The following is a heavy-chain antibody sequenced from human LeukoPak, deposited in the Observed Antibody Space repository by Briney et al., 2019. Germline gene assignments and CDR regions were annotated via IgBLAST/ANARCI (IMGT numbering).Heavy chain of an antibody. J-gene: IGHJ6*03. Sequence: GGSLRLSCAASGFTVSSNYMSWVRQAPGKGLEWVSVIYSGGSTYYADSVKGRFTISRDNDKNSIYLQMNSPRAEDTAVYYCAKDATPALGTVYMDVWGKGTTVTISS. CDR3: AKDATPALGTVYMDV. CDR1: GFTVSSNY. CDR2: IYSGGST. V-gene: IGHV3-53*01. D-gene: IGHD6-13*01.